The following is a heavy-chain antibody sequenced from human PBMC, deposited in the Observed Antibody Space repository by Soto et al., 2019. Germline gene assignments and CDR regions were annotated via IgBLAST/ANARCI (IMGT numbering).Heavy chain of an antibody. J-gene: IGHJ6*02. CDR1: GLSLSTTGVG. D-gene: IGHD2-21*02. CDR2: IYWDDDK. CDR3: VQSRCGGDCLQSYSSHSYYGLDV. V-gene: IGHV2-5*02. Sequence: QITLKESGPPLVKPTQTLTLTCTFSGLSLSTTGVGVGWIRQPPGKALEWLALIYWDDDKRYSPSLKSRLTITKDTSKIQVVLTMTTMDPVATATYYCVQSRCGGDCLQSYSSHSYYGLDVWGQGTTVTVSS.